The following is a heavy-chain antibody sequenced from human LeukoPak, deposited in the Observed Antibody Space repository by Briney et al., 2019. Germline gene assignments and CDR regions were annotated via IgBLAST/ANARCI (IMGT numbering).Heavy chain of an antibody. D-gene: IGHD3-10*01. J-gene: IGHJ6*04. Sequence: SETLSLTCTVSGGSISSGSYYWSWIRQPAGKGLEWIGRIYTSRSTNYNPSLKSRVTISVDTSKNQFSLKLSSVTTVDTAVYYCARDRIGVDVWGKGTTVTVSS. CDR1: GGSISSGSYY. CDR3: ARDRIGVDV. V-gene: IGHV4-61*02. CDR2: IYTSRST.